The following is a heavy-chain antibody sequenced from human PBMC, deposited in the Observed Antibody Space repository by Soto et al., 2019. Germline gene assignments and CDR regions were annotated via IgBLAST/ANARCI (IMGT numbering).Heavy chain of an antibody. D-gene: IGHD3-10*01. J-gene: IGHJ3*02. CDR3: SSTCPLLRFGEFDDAFDI. CDR2: IYYSGST. CDR1: GGSVSSGSYY. Sequence: PSETLSLTCTVSGGSVSSGSYYWSWIRQPPGKGLEWIGYIYYSGSTNYNPSLKSRVTISVDTSKNQFSLKLSSVTAADTAVYYCSSTCPLLRFGEFDDAFDIGSQATM. V-gene: IGHV4-61*01.